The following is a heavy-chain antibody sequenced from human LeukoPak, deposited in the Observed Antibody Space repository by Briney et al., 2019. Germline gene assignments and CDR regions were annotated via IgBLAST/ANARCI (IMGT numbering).Heavy chain of an antibody. V-gene: IGHV3-21*01. CDR2: ISSSSSYI. CDR3: ARGLLGDGYRDY. J-gene: IGHJ4*02. CDR1: GFTFSGYS. Sequence: GGSLRLSCGASGFTFSGYSMNWVRQAPGKGLEWVSSISSSSSYIYYADSVKGRFTISRDNAKNSLYLQMNSLRAEDTAVYYCARGLLGDGYRDYWGQGTLVTVSS. D-gene: IGHD5-24*01.